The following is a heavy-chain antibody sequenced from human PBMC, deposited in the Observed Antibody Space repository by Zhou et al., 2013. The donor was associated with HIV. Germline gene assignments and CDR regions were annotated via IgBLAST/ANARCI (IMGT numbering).Heavy chain of an antibody. Sequence: QVQLVQSGAEVKRPGASVKVSCKASGYTFMSYGFSWVRQAPGQGLEWMGWINPNSGGTNYAQKFQGRVTMTRDTSISTDYMELSRLRSDDTAVYYCARATPQWLYYFDYWGQGTLVTVSS. CDR1: GYTFMSYG. CDR2: INPNSGGT. CDR3: ARATPQWLYYFDY. D-gene: IGHD5-12*01. V-gene: IGHV1-2*02. J-gene: IGHJ4*02.